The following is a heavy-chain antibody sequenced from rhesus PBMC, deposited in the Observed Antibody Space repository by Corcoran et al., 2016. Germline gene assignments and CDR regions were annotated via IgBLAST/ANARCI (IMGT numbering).Heavy chain of an antibody. CDR1: GFTFSSYG. CDR3: ARVGKCWTLGMGLDS. J-gene: IGHJ6*01. V-gene: IGHV3-54*02. D-gene: IGHD3-3*01. Sequence: EVQLVESGGGLVQPGGSLRLSCAASGFTFSSYGMHWVRQAPGKGLEWVAVISYDGSKKYYADSGKDRFNSSRDNSKNMLYRQENNRKLEDTAEYDCARVGKCWTLGMGLDSWGQGVVVTVSS. CDR2: ISYDGSKK.